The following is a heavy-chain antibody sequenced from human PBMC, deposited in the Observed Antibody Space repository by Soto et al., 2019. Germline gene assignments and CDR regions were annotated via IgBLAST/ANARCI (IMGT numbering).Heavy chain of an antibody. Sequence: QLQLQESGPGLVKPSETLSLTCTVSGGSISSSSYYWGWIRQPPGKGLEWIGSIYYSGSTYYNPSLKSRVTISVDTSKNQFSLKLSSVTAADTAVYYCARQRLTNYYDSSGYVDYWGQGTLVTVSS. CDR3: ARQRLTNYYDSSGYVDY. D-gene: IGHD3-22*01. V-gene: IGHV4-39*01. CDR1: GGSISSSSYY. CDR2: IYYSGST. J-gene: IGHJ4*02.